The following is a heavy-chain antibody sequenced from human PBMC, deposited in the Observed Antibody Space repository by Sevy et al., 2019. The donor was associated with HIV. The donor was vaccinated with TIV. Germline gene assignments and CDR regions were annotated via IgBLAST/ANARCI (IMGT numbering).Heavy chain of an antibody. CDR3: ARVPTYYHGSATYFDY. CDR1: GYTFASNG. Sequence: ASVKVACKASGYTFASNGISWVRQAPGQGLEWMGWIGIYNGNAKSAQKFQGRVTMTTDTSTSTAYMKLGSLRSDDTAVYYCARVPTYYHGSATYFDYWGQGTLVTVSS. V-gene: IGHV1-18*01. CDR2: IGIYNGNA. J-gene: IGHJ4*02. D-gene: IGHD3-10*01.